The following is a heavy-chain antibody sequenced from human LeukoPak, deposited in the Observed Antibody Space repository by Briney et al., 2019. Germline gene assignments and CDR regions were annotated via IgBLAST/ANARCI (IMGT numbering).Heavy chain of an antibody. Sequence: GGSLRLSCAASGFTFSSYAMSWVRQAPGKGLEWVSAISGSGGSTYYADSVKGRFTISRDNSKNTLYPQMNSLRAEDTAVYYCAKDIMAMGYYDILTGYQPYDAFDIWGQGTMVTVSS. CDR1: GFTFSSYA. V-gene: IGHV3-23*01. D-gene: IGHD3-9*01. J-gene: IGHJ3*02. CDR3: AKDIMAMGYYDILTGYQPYDAFDI. CDR2: ISGSGGST.